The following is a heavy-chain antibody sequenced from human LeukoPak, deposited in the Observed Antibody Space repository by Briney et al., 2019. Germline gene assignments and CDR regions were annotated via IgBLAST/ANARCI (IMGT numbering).Heavy chain of an antibody. J-gene: IGHJ4*02. CDR2: IYYSGST. D-gene: IGHD4-17*01. CDR1: GGSISSASYY. V-gene: IGHV4-39*07. Sequence: PSETLSLTCSVSGGSISSASYYWGWIRQPPGKGLEWIGSIYYSGSTYYNPSLKSRVTISVDTSKNQFSLKLSSVTAADTAVYYCARAAHYGDYVFFDYWGQGTLVTVSS. CDR3: ARAAHYGDYVFFDY.